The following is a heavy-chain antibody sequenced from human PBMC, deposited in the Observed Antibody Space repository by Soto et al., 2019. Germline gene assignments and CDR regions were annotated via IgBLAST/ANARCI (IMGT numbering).Heavy chain of an antibody. V-gene: IGHV1-18*01. J-gene: IGHJ6*02. CDR3: ARGGSKLPLNGMDV. CDR1: GYTFTSYG. D-gene: IGHD2-2*01. Sequence: ASVKVSCKASGYTFTSYGISWVRQAPGQGLEWMGWISAYNGNTKYAQKLQGRVSMTTDISTSTAYMELRSLRSDDTAVYYCARGGSKLPLNGMDVWGQGTTVTVSS. CDR2: ISAYNGNT.